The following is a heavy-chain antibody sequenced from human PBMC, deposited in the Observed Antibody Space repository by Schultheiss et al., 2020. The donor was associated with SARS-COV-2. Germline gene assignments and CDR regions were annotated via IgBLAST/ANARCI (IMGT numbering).Heavy chain of an antibody. CDR3: ARSVGSSWYDFDY. D-gene: IGHD6-13*01. CDR2: IYYNGGT. Sequence: SETLSLTCTVSGGSISSGDYYWGWIRQSPGKGLEWITSIYYNGGTAYNPSLKSRVTISIDKSKNQVSLKLTSVTAADSAVYYCARSVGSSWYDFDYWGQGTLVTVSS. V-gene: IGHV4-39*07. J-gene: IGHJ4*02. CDR1: GGSISSGDYY.